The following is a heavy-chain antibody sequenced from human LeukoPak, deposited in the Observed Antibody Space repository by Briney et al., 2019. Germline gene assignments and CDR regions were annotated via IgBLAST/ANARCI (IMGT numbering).Heavy chain of an antibody. CDR3: ASPSPDDYVWGSYREPTVDY. D-gene: IGHD3-16*02. CDR1: GGSISSGGYS. J-gene: IGHJ4*02. CDR2: ISGSGGST. Sequence: ETLSLTCAVSGGSISSGGYSWSWARQAPGKGLEWVSAISGSGGSTYYADSVKGRFTISRDNSKNTLYLQMNSLRVEDTAVYYCASPSPDDYVWGSYREPTVDYWGQGTLVTVSS. V-gene: IGHV3-23*01.